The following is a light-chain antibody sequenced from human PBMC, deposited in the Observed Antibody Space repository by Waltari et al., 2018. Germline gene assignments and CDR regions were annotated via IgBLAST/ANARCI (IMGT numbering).Light chain of an antibody. CDR3: QQNYAFPRT. CDR1: QDIKNY. J-gene: IGKJ1*01. CDR2: TAT. Sequence: VIWVTQSPSLLSASTGDTVPITCRTSQDIKNYFAWYRQKPGKAPELLIYTATFLQTGVPSRFSGSGSGTDFTLTITSLQSEDFATYFCQQNYAFPRTFGQGTKVEVK. V-gene: IGKV1D-8*01.